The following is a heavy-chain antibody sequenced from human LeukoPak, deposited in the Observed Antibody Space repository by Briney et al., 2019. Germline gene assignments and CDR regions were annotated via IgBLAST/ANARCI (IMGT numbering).Heavy chain of an antibody. D-gene: IGHD3-22*01. CDR3: ARDPGDYYDSSGYYYPY. J-gene: IGHJ4*02. CDR2: ISSSGSTI. CDR1: GFTFSSYE. V-gene: IGHV3-48*03. Sequence: PGGSLRLXCAASGFTFSSYEMNWVRLAPGKGLESVSYISSSGSTIYYADSVKGRFTISRDNAKNSLYLQMNGLRAEDTAVYYCARDPGDYYDSSGYYYPYWGQGTLVTVSS.